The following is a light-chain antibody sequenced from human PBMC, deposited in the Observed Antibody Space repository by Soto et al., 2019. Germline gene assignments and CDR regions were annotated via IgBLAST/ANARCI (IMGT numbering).Light chain of an antibody. V-gene: IGKV3-20*01. J-gene: IGKJ1*01. CDR2: ATT. CDR1: QSVDSSF. CDR3: HQYGRLPRT. Sequence: EIVLTQSPGPLSLSPGERATLSCRASQSVDSSFLAWYQQKPGQSPRLLLYATTSRGAGTPDRFSASGSGRDFTLTISRLEPEDSAMYYCHQYGRLPRTFGQGTQVEVK.